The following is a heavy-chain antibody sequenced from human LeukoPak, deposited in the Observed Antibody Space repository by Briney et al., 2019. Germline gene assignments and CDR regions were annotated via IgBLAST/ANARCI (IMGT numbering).Heavy chain of an antibody. D-gene: IGHD2-2*01. CDR1: GGSISSYY. CDR3: ARHDCSSTSCYGGYYYGMDV. Sequence: SETLSLTCTVSGGSISSYYWSWIRQPPGKGLEWIGYIYHSGSTNYNPSLKSRVTISVDTSKNQFSLKLSSVTAADTAVYYCARHDCSSTSCYGGYYYGMDVWGQGTTVTVSS. CDR2: IYHSGST. V-gene: IGHV4-59*01. J-gene: IGHJ6*02.